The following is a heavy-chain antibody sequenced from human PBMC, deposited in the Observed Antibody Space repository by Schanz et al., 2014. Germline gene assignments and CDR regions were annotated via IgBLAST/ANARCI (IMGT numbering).Heavy chain of an antibody. CDR2: ISYHGSER. D-gene: IGHD3-22*01. CDR3: AKSYDTSGYSGFDY. V-gene: IGHV3-30*18. CDR1: GFTFSNYA. Sequence: VQLVESGGGLVKPGGSLRLSCAASGFTFSNYAMNWIRQAPGKGLEWVAVISYHGSERYYADSVKGRFTISRDNSKNTLYLQMNSLRTEDTAVYFCAKSYDTSGYSGFDYWGQGTLVTVSS. J-gene: IGHJ4*02.